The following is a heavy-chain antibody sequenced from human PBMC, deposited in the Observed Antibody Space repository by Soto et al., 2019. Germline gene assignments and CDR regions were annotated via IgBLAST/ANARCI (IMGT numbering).Heavy chain of an antibody. CDR3: AKDQVGAREGYYSYYGMDV. D-gene: IGHD1-26*01. CDR1: GFTFSSYG. J-gene: IGHJ6*02. Sequence: GGSLRLSCADSGFTFSSYGMHWVRQAPGKGLEWVAVISYDGSNKYYADCVKGRFTISRDNSKNTLYLQMNSLRAEDTAVYYCAKDQVGAREGYYSYYGMDVWGQGTTVPVSS. CDR2: ISYDGSNK. V-gene: IGHV3-30*18.